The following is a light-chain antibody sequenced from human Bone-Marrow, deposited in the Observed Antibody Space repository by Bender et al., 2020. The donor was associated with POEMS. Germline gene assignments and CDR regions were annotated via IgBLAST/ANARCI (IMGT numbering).Light chain of an antibody. Sequence: SYEVTQPPSLSVSPGHTANITCSGDKLGDNFVSWYQQRPGQSPVLVIYQDAKRPSGIPERFSGSNSGNTATLTISGTQAMDEADYYCQAWDSNTGVFGGGTKLTFL. V-gene: IGLV3-1*01. CDR2: QDA. CDR1: KLGDNF. J-gene: IGLJ3*02. CDR3: QAWDSNTGV.